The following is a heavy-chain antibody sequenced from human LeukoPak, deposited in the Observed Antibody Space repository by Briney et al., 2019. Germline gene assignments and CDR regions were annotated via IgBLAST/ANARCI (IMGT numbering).Heavy chain of an antibody. J-gene: IGHJ4*02. Sequence: GGSLRLSCAASGFTFSGYWMSWVRQAPGKGLEWVANINENGREKRYVGPVKGRFTISRDNAKNSLYLQMNSLRAEDTALYYCARDEVSRSDYWGQGTLVTVSS. CDR2: INENGREK. V-gene: IGHV3-7*01. D-gene: IGHD2-8*01. CDR3: ARDEVSRSDY. CDR1: GFTFSGYW.